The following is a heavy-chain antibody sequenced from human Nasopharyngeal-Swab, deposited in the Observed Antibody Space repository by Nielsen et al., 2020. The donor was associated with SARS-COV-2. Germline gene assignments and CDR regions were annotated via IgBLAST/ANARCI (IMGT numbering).Heavy chain of an antibody. D-gene: IGHD3-10*01. CDR1: EFTFRDYW. J-gene: IGHJ4*02. CDR3: ARVGGRTSPMGS. Sequence: SCVASEFTFRDYWMSWVRQAPAKGLEWVASIKQDGSEKNYVDSVKGRFTISRDNAKNSLFLQMDSLRTEDTAFYYCARVGGRTSPMGSWGQGTLVTVSS. CDR2: IKQDGSEK. V-gene: IGHV3-7*01.